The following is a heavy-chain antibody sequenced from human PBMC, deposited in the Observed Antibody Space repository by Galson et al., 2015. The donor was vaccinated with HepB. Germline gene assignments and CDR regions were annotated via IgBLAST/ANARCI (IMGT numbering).Heavy chain of an antibody. Sequence: SLRLSCAASGFTFSSYAMSWVRQAPGKGLEWVSTISGAGHNTYYADAVRGRFTISRDNSMNTVYLQMISLGAVDTAMYYCAKDPDFDFYSEKSTTFDYWGQGTTVTVSS. CDR2: ISGAGHNT. V-gene: IGHV3-23*01. J-gene: IGHJ4*03. D-gene: IGHD3/OR15-3a*01. CDR3: AKDPDFDFYSEKSTTFDY. CDR1: GFTFSSYA.